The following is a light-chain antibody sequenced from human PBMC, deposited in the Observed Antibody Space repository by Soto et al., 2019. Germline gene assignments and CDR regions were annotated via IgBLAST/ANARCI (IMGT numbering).Light chain of an antibody. Sequence: QSVLTQPPSASGSPGQSVTISCSGTSSDVGGFNYVSWYQQHPGRAPKVLIYEVTIRPSGVSNRFSGSKSGNTASLTISGLQAEDEADYYCSSYTTSAPYVFGSGTKLTVL. CDR2: EVT. J-gene: IGLJ1*01. CDR1: SSDVGGFNY. CDR3: SSYTTSAPYV. V-gene: IGLV2-14*01.